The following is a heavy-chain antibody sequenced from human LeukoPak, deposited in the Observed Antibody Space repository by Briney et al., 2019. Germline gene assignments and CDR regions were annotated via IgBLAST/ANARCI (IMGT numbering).Heavy chain of an antibody. Sequence: GGSLRLSCVVSGFTVSSNYMSWVRQAPGKGLEWVSVLYSGGSTYYAGSVKGRFTISKDNSKNTPYLQMNSLRAEDTAVYYCARDLYVDIVAPSGMDVWGQGTTVTVSS. D-gene: IGHD5-12*01. V-gene: IGHV3-53*01. CDR2: LYSGGST. CDR3: ARDLYVDIVAPSGMDV. J-gene: IGHJ6*02. CDR1: GFTVSSNY.